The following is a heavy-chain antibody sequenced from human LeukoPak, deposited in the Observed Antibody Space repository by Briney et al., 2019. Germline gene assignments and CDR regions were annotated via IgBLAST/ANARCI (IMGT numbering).Heavy chain of an antibody. CDR2: ISSSSSYI. CDR1: GFTFSSYS. CDR3: AREISYGDYPSGDAFDN. V-gene: IGHV3-21*01. J-gene: IGHJ3*02. Sequence: GGSLRLSCAASGFTFSSYSMDWVRQAPGKGLEWVSSISSSSSYIYYADSVKGRFTISRDNAKNSLYLQMNSLRAEDMAVYFCAREISYGDYPSGDAFDNWGQGTMVTVSS. D-gene: IGHD4-17*01.